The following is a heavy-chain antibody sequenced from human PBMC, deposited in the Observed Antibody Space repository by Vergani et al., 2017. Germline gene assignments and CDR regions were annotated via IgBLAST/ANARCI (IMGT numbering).Heavy chain of an antibody. CDR2: ISWDGGST. Sequence: EVQLVESGGGLVQPGGSLRLSCAASGFTFDDYTMHWVRQAPGKGLEWVSLISWDGGSTYYADSVKGRFTISRDNSKNSLYLQMNSLRTEDTALYYCAKEDITIFGVESGGRNSGMDVWGQGTTVTVSS. J-gene: IGHJ6*02. D-gene: IGHD3-3*01. CDR1: GFTFDDYT. V-gene: IGHV3-43*01. CDR3: AKEDITIFGVESGGRNSGMDV.